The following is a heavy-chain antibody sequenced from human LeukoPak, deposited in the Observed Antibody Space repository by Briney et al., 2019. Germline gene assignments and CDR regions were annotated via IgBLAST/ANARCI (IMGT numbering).Heavy chain of an antibody. V-gene: IGHV1-69*04. CDR1: GGTFSSYA. CDR3: ASNQRIAACPDYYGMDV. CDR2: IIPIFGIA. Sequence: GSSVKVSCKASGGTFSSYAISWVRQAPGQGLEWMGRIIPIFGIANYAQKFQGRVTITADKSTSTAYMELSSLRSEDTAVYYCASNQRIAACPDYYGMDVWGQGTTVTVSS. J-gene: IGHJ6*02. D-gene: IGHD6-6*01.